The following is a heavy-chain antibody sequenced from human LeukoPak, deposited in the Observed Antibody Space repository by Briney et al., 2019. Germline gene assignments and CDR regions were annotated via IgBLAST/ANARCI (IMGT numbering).Heavy chain of an antibody. J-gene: IGHJ4*02. CDR2: ISGSGSGT. V-gene: IGHV3-23*01. Sequence: PGGSLRLSCAVSGFTLSTNYTSWVRHAPGEGLEWVSAISGSGSGTYYADSVKGRSTISRDNSKNTPSLQMNSLRAEDTAVYYCARGRLPRGVIITRWFYFDYWGQGTLVTVSS. CDR1: GFTLSTNY. CDR3: ARGRLPRGVIITRWFYFDY. D-gene: IGHD3-10*01.